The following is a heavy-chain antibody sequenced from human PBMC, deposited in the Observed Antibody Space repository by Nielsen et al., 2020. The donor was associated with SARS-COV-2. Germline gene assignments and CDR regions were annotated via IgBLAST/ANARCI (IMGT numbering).Heavy chain of an antibody. J-gene: IGHJ4*02. CDR1: GFTFISYG. Sequence: GESLNISFAASGFTFISYGMHWVRQAPGKGLEWVAVIWYDGSNKYYADSVKGRFTISRDNSKNTLYLQMNSLRAEDTAVYYCAREGKGWGQGTLVTVSS. V-gene: IGHV3-33*01. CDR3: AREGKG. CDR2: IWYDGSNK.